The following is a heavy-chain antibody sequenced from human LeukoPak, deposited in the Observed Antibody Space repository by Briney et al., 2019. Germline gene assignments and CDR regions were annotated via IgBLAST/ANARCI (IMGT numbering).Heavy chain of an antibody. J-gene: IGHJ5*02. CDR2: IYTSGST. D-gene: IGHD1-26*01. Sequence: SETLSLTCTVSGGSISSGSYYLIWIRQPAGKGLEWIGRIYTSGSTNYNPSLKSRVTISVDTSKNQFSLKLSSVTAADTAVYYCAREILVGATIDPWGQGTLVTVSS. CDR1: GGSISSGSYY. CDR3: AREILVGATIDP. V-gene: IGHV4-61*02.